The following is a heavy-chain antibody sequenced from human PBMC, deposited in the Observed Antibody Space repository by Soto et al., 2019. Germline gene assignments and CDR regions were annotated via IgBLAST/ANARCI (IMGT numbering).Heavy chain of an antibody. J-gene: IGHJ4*02. CDR2: IYPGGGT. CDR3: ARKGYYPSGRINLFDS. Sequence: SDTLSLTCTVAGHSINSDYYWGWIRQPPGKGLEWIGSIYPGGGTYYNPSLKSRVTISIDTSKNQFSLRLTSVTAAGTAMYYCARKGYYPSGRINLFDSWGQGTLVTVSS. V-gene: IGHV4-38-2*02. D-gene: IGHD3-10*01. CDR1: GHSINSDYY.